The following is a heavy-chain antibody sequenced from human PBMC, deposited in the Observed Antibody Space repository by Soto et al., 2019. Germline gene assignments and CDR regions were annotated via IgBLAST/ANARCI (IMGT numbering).Heavy chain of an antibody. CDR2: INHSGNT. Sequence: QRKGLEWIGEINHSGNTNYNQSLKSRVTISVDTSKNQFSLKLSSVTAADTAVYYCARGQFFFFQAEDGIRDTVPVSAFLLNRSSDL. CDR3: ARGQFFFFQAEDGIRDTVPVSAFLLNRSSDL. D-gene: IGHD3-3*01. V-gene: IGHV4-34*01. J-gene: IGHJ2*01.